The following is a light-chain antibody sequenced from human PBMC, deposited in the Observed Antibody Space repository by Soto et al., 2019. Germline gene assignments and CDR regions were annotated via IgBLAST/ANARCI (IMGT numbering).Light chain of an antibody. J-gene: IGLJ2*01. CDR3: QSYDSSLSGSV. Sequence: QSVLTQPPSVSGAPGQRVTISCTGSGSNIGAGYDVHWYQQLPGTAPKLLIYGNSNRPSGVPDRFSGSKSGTSASLAITGLQAEDEADYYCQSYDSSLSGSVLGGGTKLTVL. CDR2: GNS. V-gene: IGLV1-40*01. CDR1: GSNIGAGYD.